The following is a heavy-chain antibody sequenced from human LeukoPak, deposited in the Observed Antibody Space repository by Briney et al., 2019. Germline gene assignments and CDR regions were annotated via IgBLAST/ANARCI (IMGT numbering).Heavy chain of an antibody. J-gene: IGHJ4*02. Sequence: GGSLRLSCAASGFTFGSYAMSWVRQAPGKGLEWVSGISGSGDNTYYADSVKGRFTISRDNSKNTLYVQVNSLGTEDTAAYYCAKGSYYDSSGSFYFDYWGQGTLVTVS. CDR3: AKGSYYDSSGSFYFDY. V-gene: IGHV3-23*01. CDR1: GFTFGSYA. CDR2: ISGSGDNT. D-gene: IGHD3-22*01.